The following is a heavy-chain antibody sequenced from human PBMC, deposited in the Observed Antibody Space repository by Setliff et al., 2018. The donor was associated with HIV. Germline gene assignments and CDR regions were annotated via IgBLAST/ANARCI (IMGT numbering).Heavy chain of an antibody. Sequence: GGSLRLSCASSGFTFSSYAMTWVRQAPGKGLECVAVISGSGGDTYYADSVKGQVTISVDKSISTAYLQWSSLKASDTAMYYCARHHLEGYSSSWDFDYWGQGTLVTVSS. CDR2: ISGSGGDT. CDR1: GFTFSSYA. CDR3: ARHHLEGYSSSWDFDY. J-gene: IGHJ4*02. D-gene: IGHD6-13*01. V-gene: IGHV3-23*01.